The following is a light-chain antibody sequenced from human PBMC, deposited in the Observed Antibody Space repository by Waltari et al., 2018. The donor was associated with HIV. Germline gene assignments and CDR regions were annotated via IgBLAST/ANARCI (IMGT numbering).Light chain of an antibody. CDR3: QQLNSYPLT. J-gene: IGKJ3*01. CDR2: PAS. Sequence: DTQLTQSPSFLSASVGDRVTITCRASQDIRTYVAWYQQKPGKAPKLLIYPASTLESGVPSRFSGSGSGTEFTLTISTLQPEDLATYYCQQLNSYPLTFGPGTTVNV. V-gene: IGKV1-9*01. CDR1: QDIRTY.